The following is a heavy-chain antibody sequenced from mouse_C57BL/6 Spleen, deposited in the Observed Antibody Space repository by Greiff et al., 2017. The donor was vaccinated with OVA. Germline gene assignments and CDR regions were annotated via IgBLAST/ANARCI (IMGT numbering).Heavy chain of an antibody. D-gene: IGHD2-3*01. Sequence: QVQLQQSGAELVKPGASVKISCKASGYAFSSYWMNWLKQRPGKGLGWIGQIYPGDGDTNSNGKFKGKATLTADKSSSTAYMQLSSLTSEDSAVYFCAREGLLPFAYWGQGTLVTVSA. CDR2: IYPGDGDT. CDR1: GYAFSSYW. V-gene: IGHV1-80*01. CDR3: AREGLLPFAY. J-gene: IGHJ3*01.